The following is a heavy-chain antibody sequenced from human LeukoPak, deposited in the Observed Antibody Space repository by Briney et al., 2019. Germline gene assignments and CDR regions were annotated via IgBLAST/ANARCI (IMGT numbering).Heavy chain of an antibody. V-gene: IGHV3-33*01. CDR1: GFTFSSYG. D-gene: IGHD3-22*01. J-gene: IGHJ4*02. CDR2: IWYDGSNK. CDR3: ARDGTYYDSQGLFDY. Sequence: PGGSLRLSCAASGFTFSSYGMHWVRQAPGKGLEWVVVIWYDGSNKYYADSVKGRFTISRDNSKDTLYLQMNSLRAEDTAVYYCARDGTYYDSQGLFDYWGQGTLVTVSS.